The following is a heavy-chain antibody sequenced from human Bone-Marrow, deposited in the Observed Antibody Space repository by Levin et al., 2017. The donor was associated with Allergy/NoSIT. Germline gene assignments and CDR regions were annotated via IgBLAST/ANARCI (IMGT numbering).Heavy chain of an antibody. D-gene: IGHD2-2*01. CDR1: GGSISNYY. J-gene: IGHJ6*02. CDR2: IYYSGST. Sequence: SETLSLTCTVSGGSISNYYWSWIRQPPGKGLEWIGYIYYSGSTSYNPSLKSRVTISVDTSKNHFSLKLSSVTAADTAVYYCARVIFRKSTGSAYCLDVWGQGTTVTVSS. CDR3: ARVIFRKSTGSAYCLDV. V-gene: IGHV4-59*01.